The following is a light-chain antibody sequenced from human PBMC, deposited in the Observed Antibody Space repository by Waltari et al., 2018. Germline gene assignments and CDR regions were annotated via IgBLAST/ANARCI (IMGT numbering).Light chain of an antibody. CDR2: TAS. Sequence: AIQMTQSPSSLSASVGDRVTITCRASQGIRNDLGWYQQKPGDAPKLLIYTASTLQSGVPSRFSGSGSGTDFTLTITSLQPEDFATYFCLQDYSYPRTFGQGTKEEIK. CDR3: LQDYSYPRT. V-gene: IGKV1-6*01. CDR1: QGIRND. J-gene: IGKJ1*01.